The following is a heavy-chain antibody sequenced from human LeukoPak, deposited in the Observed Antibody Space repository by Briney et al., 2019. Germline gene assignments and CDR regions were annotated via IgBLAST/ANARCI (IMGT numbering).Heavy chain of an antibody. CDR2: IKEDGTEK. CDR3: ARPHNNWRWYFDL. J-gene: IGHJ2*01. CDR1: GFTFSSSW. D-gene: IGHD3-3*01. V-gene: IGHV3-7*03. Sequence: GGSLRLSCAASGFTFSSSWMNWVRQSPGKGLEWVANIKEDGTEKYYVDSVKGRFTIFRDNAKNSLYLQMNSLRAEDTAVYYCARPHNNWRWYFDLWGRGTLVTVSS.